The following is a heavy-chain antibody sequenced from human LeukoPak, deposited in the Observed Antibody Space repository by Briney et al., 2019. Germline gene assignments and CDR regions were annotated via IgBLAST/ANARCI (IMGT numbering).Heavy chain of an antibody. CDR1: AFTFSRYG. J-gene: IGHJ4*02. D-gene: IGHD6-13*01. V-gene: IGHV3-30-3*01. Sequence: GRSLRLSCVASAFTFSRYGMHWVRQAPGKGLEWVALISYDGSNKYYGDSVKGRFTISRDNSKNTLSLQMNSLRGVDTAVYYCARGLPGGFVGFSSSYYPLDYWGQGTLATVSS. CDR2: ISYDGSNK. CDR3: ARGLPGGFVGFSSSYYPLDY.